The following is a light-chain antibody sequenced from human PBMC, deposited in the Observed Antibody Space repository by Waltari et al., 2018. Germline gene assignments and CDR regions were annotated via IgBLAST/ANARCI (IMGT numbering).Light chain of an antibody. CDR1: RIVPSRY. V-gene: IGKV3-20*01. Sequence: EIVLTQSPGTLSLSLGERATLSFRASRIVPSRYLAWYQQRPGQAPRLLISGASSRATGIPDRFSGSGSGTDFTLTINRLEPEDFAVYYCQQYGSTPPWTFGQGTTVEIK. CDR2: GAS. CDR3: QQYGSTPPWT. J-gene: IGKJ1*01.